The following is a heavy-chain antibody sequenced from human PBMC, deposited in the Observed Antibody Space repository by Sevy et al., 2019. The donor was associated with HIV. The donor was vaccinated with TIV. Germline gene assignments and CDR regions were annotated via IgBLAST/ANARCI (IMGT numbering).Heavy chain of an antibody. J-gene: IGHJ6*02. V-gene: IGHV1-2*06. Sequence: ASVKVSCKASGYTFTGDYLHWVRQAPGQGLEWMGRVYPYSGGTNYAQKFQGRVTMTRDTSISTAYMELNRLRFDDTAVYHCVRDGGGGTTNSGMDVWGQGTTVTVSS. D-gene: IGHD1-7*01. CDR3: VRDGGGGTTNSGMDV. CDR1: GYTFTGDY. CDR2: VYPYSGGT.